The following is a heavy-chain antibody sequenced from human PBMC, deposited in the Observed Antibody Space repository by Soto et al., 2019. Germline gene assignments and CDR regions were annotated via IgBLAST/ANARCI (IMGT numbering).Heavy chain of an antibody. D-gene: IGHD5-18*01. CDR2: ISGSGGST. Sequence: EVQLLESGGGLVQPGGSLRLSCAASGFTFSSYAMSWVRQAPGQGLEWVSAISGSGGSTYYADSVKGRFTISRDNSKNTLYLQMNSLRAEDTAVYYCAKGRQLWPNAGLDYWGQGTLVTVSS. J-gene: IGHJ4*02. CDR3: AKGRQLWPNAGLDY. V-gene: IGHV3-23*01. CDR1: GFTFSSYA.